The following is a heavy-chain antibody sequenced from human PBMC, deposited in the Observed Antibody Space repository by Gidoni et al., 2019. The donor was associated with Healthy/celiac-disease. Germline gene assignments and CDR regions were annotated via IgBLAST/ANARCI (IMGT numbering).Heavy chain of an antibody. V-gene: IGHV3-7*04. Sequence: EVQLVESGGGLVQPGGSLRLSCAASGFPFSSYWMSWVRQAPGKGLEWVANIKQDGSEKYYVDSVKGRFTISRDNAKNSLYLQMNSLRAEDTAVYYCARDIMDWLLPSPLDLWGRGTLVTVSS. D-gene: IGHD3-9*01. CDR1: GFPFSSYW. CDR2: IKQDGSEK. J-gene: IGHJ2*01. CDR3: ARDIMDWLLPSPLDL.